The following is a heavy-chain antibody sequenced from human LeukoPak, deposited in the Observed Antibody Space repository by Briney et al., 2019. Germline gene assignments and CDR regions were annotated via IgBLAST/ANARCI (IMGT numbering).Heavy chain of an antibody. CDR1: GYTFTSYD. CDR3: ARGRVDTAMVEVDY. D-gene: IGHD5-18*01. J-gene: IGHJ4*02. Sequence: KPGASVKVSCKASGYTFTSYDINWVRQATGQGLEWMGWISAYNGNTNYAQKLQGRVTMTTDTSTSTAYMELRSLRSDDTAVYYCARGRVDTAMVEVDYWGQGTLVTVSS. V-gene: IGHV1-18*01. CDR2: ISAYNGNT.